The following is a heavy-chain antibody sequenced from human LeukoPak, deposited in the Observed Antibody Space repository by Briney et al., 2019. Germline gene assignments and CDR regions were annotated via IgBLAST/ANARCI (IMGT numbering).Heavy chain of an antibody. CDR3: ALSVLVGATSLDY. Sequence: SVKVSCKASGYTFTGYYMHWVRQAPGQGLEWMGRIIPIFGTANYAQKFQGRVTVTTDESTSTAYMELSSLRSEDTAVYYCALSVLVGATSLDYWGQGTLVTVSS. CDR1: GYTFTGYY. J-gene: IGHJ4*02. CDR2: IIPIFGTA. D-gene: IGHD1-26*01. V-gene: IGHV1-69*05.